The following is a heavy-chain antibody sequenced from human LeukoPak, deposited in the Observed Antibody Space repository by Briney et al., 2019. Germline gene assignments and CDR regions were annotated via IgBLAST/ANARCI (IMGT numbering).Heavy chain of an antibody. CDR1: GFTFGSYW. Sequence: GGSLRLSCAASGFTFGSYWMHWVRQVPGKGLMWVARANLDGRSTSYAESVKGRFTISRDNAKFTVYLQMNSLRADDTAVYYCVRDVWGDRDGFFEYWGQGALVTVST. CDR3: VRDVWGDRDGFFEY. CDR2: ANLDGRST. J-gene: IGHJ4*02. V-gene: IGHV3-74*01. D-gene: IGHD5-24*01.